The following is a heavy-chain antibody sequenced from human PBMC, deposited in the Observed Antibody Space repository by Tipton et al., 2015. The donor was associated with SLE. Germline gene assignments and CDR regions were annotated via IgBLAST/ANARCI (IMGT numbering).Heavy chain of an antibody. D-gene: IGHD6-13*01. V-gene: IGHV1-18*01. J-gene: IGHJ4*02. CDR3: ARVGYSSSWYKGGY. Sequence: QSGPEVKKPGASVKVSCKASGYTFTSYGISWVRQAPGQGLEWMGWISAYNGNTNHAQKLQGRVTMTTDTSTSTVYMELRSLRSDDTAVYYCARVGYSSSWYKGGYWGQGTLVTVSS. CDR1: GYTFTSYG. CDR2: ISAYNGNT.